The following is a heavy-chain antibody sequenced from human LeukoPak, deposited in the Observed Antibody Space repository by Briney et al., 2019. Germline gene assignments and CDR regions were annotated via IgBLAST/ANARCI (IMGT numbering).Heavy chain of an antibody. CDR3: AIDDGDGGRTGDY. V-gene: IGHV3-72*01. Sequence: GGALRLSCAASGFTFSDHQMDWVRQAPGKGLEWVGRTRNKANSYSTEYAASVKGPFTISRDDTKKSLYLQMSSLKTEDTAVYYSAIDDGDGGRTGDYWGQGTLVTVSS. D-gene: IGHD7-27*01. CDR2: TRNKANSYST. CDR1: GFTFSDHQ. J-gene: IGHJ4*02.